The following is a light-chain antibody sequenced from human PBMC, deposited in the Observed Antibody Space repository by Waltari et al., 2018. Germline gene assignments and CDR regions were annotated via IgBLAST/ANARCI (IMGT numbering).Light chain of an antibody. V-gene: IGKV3-11*01. J-gene: IGKJ2*01. CDR2: DAS. Sequence: EIVLTQSPATLSLSPGERATLSCRASQRCSSSLAWYQQKPGQAPRLLIYDASKRATGIPARFSGSGAGTDFTLTIGGLEPEDFAVYYCQQRSDWPFTFGQGTKLEI. CDR1: QRCSSS. CDR3: QQRSDWPFT.